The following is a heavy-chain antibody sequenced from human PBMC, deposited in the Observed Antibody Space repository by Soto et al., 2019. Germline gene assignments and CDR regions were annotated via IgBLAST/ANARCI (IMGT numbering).Heavy chain of an antibody. J-gene: IGHJ4*02. V-gene: IGHV3-48*04. CDR2: ISSSGSTI. D-gene: IGHD4-17*01. CDR1: GFTFSSYA. Sequence: GGSLRLSCAASGFTFSSYAMSWVRQAPGKGLEWVSYISSSGSTIYYADSVKGRFTISRDNAKNSLYLQMNSLRAEDTAVYYCARVPSHDTVALDYWGQGTLVTVSS. CDR3: ARVPSHDTVALDY.